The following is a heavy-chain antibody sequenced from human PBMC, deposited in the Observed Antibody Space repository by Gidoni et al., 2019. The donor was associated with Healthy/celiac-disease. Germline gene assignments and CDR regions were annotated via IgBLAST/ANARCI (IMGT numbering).Heavy chain of an antibody. CDR3: ARASYSYDILFDY. J-gene: IGHJ4*02. V-gene: IGHV3-23*01. D-gene: IGHD5-18*01. Sequence: EAQLLESGGGLVQPGGSLRPSCAVSGCTFSSYAMSWVRQAPGKGLVWVSAISGSGGNTYYADSVKSRFTISRNNSKNTLYLQMNSLKAEDTAVYCGARASYSYDILFDYWGQGTLVTVSS. CDR1: GCTFSSYA. CDR2: ISGSGGNT.